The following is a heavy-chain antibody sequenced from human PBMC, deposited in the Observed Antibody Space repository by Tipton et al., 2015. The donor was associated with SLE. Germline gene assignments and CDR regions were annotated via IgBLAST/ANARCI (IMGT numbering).Heavy chain of an antibody. Sequence: TLSLTCAVSGGFISSYYWSWIRQPAGKGLGWIGRIYNSGSTNYNPSLKSRVTMSVDTSKNQFSLKLSSVTAADTAVYYCARHKTATRAFDIWGQGTMVTVSS. CDR1: GGFISSYY. D-gene: IGHD1-1*01. CDR3: ARHKTATRAFDI. CDR2: IYNSGST. J-gene: IGHJ3*02. V-gene: IGHV4-4*07.